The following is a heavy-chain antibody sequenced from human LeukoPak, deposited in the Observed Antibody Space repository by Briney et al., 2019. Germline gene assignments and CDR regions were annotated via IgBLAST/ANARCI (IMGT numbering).Heavy chain of an antibody. J-gene: IGHJ4*02. CDR3: AGHCSSTSCYKGDGY. Sequence: GGSLRLSCAASGFTFSDYYMSWIRQAPGKGLEWVSYISSSGSTIYYADSVKGRFTISRDNAKNSLYLQMNSLRAEDTAVYYCAGHCSSTSCYKGDGYWGQGTLVTVSS. V-gene: IGHV3-11*04. CDR1: GFTFSDYY. D-gene: IGHD2-2*02. CDR2: ISSSGSTI.